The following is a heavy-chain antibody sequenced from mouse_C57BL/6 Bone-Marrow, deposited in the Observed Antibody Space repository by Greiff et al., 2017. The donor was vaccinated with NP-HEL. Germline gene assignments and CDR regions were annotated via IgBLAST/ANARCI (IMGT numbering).Heavy chain of an antibody. V-gene: IGHV2-3*01. D-gene: IGHD2-5*01. CDR3: AIIVTTSTCWYFDV. CDR2: IWGDGST. Sequence: VMLVESGPGLVAPSQSLSITCTVSGFSLTSYGVSWVRQPPGKGLEWLGVIWGDGSTNYHSALISRLSISKDNSKSQVFLKLNSLQTDDTATYYCAIIVTTSTCWYFDVWGTGTTVTVSS. J-gene: IGHJ1*03. CDR1: GFSLTSYG.